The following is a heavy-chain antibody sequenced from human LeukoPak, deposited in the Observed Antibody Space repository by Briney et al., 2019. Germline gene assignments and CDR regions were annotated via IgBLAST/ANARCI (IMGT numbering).Heavy chain of an antibody. CDR3: ARGSSTVIDY. D-gene: IGHD4-17*01. CDR2: IYYSGST. Sequence: SETLSLTCTVSGGSISSGGYYWSWIRQHPGKGLEWIGYIYYSGSTYYNPSLKSRVTISVDTSKNQFSLKLSSVTAADTAVYYCARGSSTVIDYWGQGTLVTVSS. CDR1: GGSISSGGYY. J-gene: IGHJ4*02. V-gene: IGHV4-31*03.